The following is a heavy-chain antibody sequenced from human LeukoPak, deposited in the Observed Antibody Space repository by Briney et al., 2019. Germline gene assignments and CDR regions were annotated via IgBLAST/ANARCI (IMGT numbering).Heavy chain of an antibody. CDR3: ARDRPRYCSSTSCYILHYYYYGMDV. J-gene: IGHJ6*02. Sequence: SVKVSCKASGGTFSSYAISWVRQAPGQGLEWMGGIIPIFGTANYAQKFQGRVTITADESTSTAYMELSSLRSEDTAVYYCARDRPRYCSSTSCYILHYYYYGMDVWGQGTTVTVSS. CDR2: IIPIFGTA. D-gene: IGHD2-2*02. V-gene: IGHV1-69*13. CDR1: GGTFSSYA.